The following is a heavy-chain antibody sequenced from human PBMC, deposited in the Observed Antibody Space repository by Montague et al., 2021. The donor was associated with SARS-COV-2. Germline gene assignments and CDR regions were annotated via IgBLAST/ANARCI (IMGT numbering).Heavy chain of an antibody. CDR3: ARARMAVTEYDPDY. D-gene: IGHD2/OR15-2a*01. V-gene: IGHV4-39*01. Sequence: SETLSLTCSVSGGSISSSSHYWAWIRQPPGRRLEWIGTIYYSGTTLYHPSLKSRITMSVDTSDNQFSLQLNSVSATDTAIYYCARARMAVTEYDPDYWGQGTMVTVSS. CDR2: IYYSGTT. J-gene: IGHJ4*02. CDR1: GGSISSSSHY.